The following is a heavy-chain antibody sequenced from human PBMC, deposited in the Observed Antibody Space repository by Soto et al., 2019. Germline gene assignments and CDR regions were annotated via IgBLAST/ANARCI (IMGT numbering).Heavy chain of an antibody. J-gene: IGHJ5*02. CDR1: GFIFSAFG. CDR2: IWFDGSTR. CDR3: ARGMYRNWLDP. Sequence: QVQLVESGGGVVQPGKSLQLSCAASGFIFSAFGMHWVRQAPGKGLEWVAVIWFDGSTRHYADSVRGRFTISRDNSNNTMYLQMNSLRDEDTGTYYCARGMYRNWLDPWGQGTLVTVSS. D-gene: IGHD2-2*01. V-gene: IGHV3-33*01.